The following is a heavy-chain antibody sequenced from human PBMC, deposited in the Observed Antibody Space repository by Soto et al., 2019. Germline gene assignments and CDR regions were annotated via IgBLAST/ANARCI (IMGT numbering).Heavy chain of an antibody. CDR3: ARHFGTEWLVRVWYFDY. D-gene: IGHD6-19*01. CDR2: IYYSGST. Sequence: SETLSLTCTVSGGSISSSSYYWGWIRQPPGKGLEWIGSIYYSGSTYYNPSLKSRVTISVDTSKNQFSLKLSSVTAADTAVYYCARHFGTEWLVRVWYFDYWGQGTLVTVSS. J-gene: IGHJ4*02. V-gene: IGHV4-39*01. CDR1: GGSISSSSYY.